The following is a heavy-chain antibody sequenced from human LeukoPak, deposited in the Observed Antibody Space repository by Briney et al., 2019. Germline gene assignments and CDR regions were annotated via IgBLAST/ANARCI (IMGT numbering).Heavy chain of an antibody. CDR3: AKDDVDYGDGSDY. CDR2: ISGSGGST. Sequence: GGSLRLSCAASGFTFSSYAMSWVRQAPGKGLEGVSAISGSGGSTYYADSVKGRFTISRDNSKNTLYLQMNSLRAEDTAVYYCAKDDVDYGDGSDYWGQGTLVTVSS. J-gene: IGHJ4*02. D-gene: IGHD4-17*01. CDR1: GFTFSSYA. V-gene: IGHV3-23*01.